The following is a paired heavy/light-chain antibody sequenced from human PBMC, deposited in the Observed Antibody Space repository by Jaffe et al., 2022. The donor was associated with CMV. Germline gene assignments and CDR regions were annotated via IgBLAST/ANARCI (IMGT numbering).Heavy chain of an antibody. CDR3: ARDRLDFYGMDV. J-gene: IGHJ6*02. CDR2: SNWNGDST. V-gene: IGHV3-20*01. CDR1: GYTFSDYG. D-gene: IGHD3-22*01. Sequence: EVKLVESGGTVVRPGGSLRLSCVGSGYTFSDYGMSWVRLVPGKGLEWVATSNWNGDSTGYADSVKGRFTISRDNAQNSLYLQMDSLRAEDTALYHCARDRLDFYGMDVWGQGTTVTVSS.
Light chain of an antibody. CDR1: QAIYTS. V-gene: IGKV1-NL1*01. J-gene: IGKJ1*01. Sequence: DVQMTQSPSSLSASVGDRVTIACRASQAIYTSLAWYQQAPGKAPKLLLYAASRLESGVPSRFSGSASGTDFTLTISSLQPEDFGTYYCQQYYVKPRTFGRGTKVEIK. CDR3: QQYYVKPRT. CDR2: AAS.